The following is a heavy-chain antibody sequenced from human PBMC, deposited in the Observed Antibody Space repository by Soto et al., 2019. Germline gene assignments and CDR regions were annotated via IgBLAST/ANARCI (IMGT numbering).Heavy chain of an antibody. D-gene: IGHD3-16*01. Sequence: LSLTCTVSGGSTSSDNYWSWIRQPPGKGLAWIGHIYYSGNTDYNQSLKSRLAISIDTSKNQFSLKLSSVTAADTAVYFCAREGGESSDGLYYFDSWGQGSLVTVSS. V-gene: IGHV4-30-4*01. J-gene: IGHJ4*02. CDR3: AREGGESSDGLYYFDS. CDR2: IYYSGNT. CDR1: GGSTSSDNY.